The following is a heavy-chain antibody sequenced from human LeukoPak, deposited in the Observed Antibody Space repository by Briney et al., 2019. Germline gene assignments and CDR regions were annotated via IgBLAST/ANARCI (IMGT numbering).Heavy chain of an antibody. CDR3: ARGYSSADY. CDR1: GLNVSTNN. D-gene: IGHD5-18*01. J-gene: IGHJ4*02. CDR2: IYRGGST. Sequence: GGSLRLSCAASGLNVSTNNMNWVRQAPGKGLEWVSVIYRGGSTLNANSVKGRFTISRDRSRNTLFLQMNSLRAEDTAVYYCARGYSSADYWGQGTLVTVSS. V-gene: IGHV3-53*01.